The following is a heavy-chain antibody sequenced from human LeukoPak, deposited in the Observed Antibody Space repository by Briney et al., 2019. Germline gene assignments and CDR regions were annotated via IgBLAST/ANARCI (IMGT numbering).Heavy chain of an antibody. CDR3: AKSLLNYYYYGMDV. CDR1: GFTFSSYG. V-gene: IGHV3-30*18. Sequence: GRSLRLSCAASGFTFSSYGMHWVRQAPGKGLEWVAVISYDGSNKYYADSVKGRITISRDNSKNALYLQMNSLRAEDTAVYYCAKSLLNYYYYGMDVWGQGTTVTVSS. J-gene: IGHJ6*02. CDR2: ISYDGSNK. D-gene: IGHD2/OR15-2a*01.